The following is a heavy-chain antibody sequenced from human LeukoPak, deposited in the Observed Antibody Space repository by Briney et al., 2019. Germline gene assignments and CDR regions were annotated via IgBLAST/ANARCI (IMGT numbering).Heavy chain of an antibody. CDR3: ARDYGPGDWFDH. J-gene: IGHJ5*02. Sequence: PSETLSLTCTVSDGSISSHYWSWIRQPPGKGLEWIGYIYYSGSTNYNPSLKSRVTISVDTSKNQFSLKLSSVTAADTAVYYCARDYGPGDWFDHWGQGTLVTVSS. D-gene: IGHD3-16*01. V-gene: IGHV4-59*11. CDR1: DGSISSHY. CDR2: IYYSGST.